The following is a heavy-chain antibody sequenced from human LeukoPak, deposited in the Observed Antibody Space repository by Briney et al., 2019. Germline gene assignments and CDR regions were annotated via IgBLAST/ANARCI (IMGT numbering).Heavy chain of an antibody. J-gene: IGHJ5*02. CDR1: GDSVSSNSAA. Sequence: SQTLSLTCAISGDSVSSNSAALNWIRQSPSRGLEWLVRTYYRSKWYNDYAVSVKSRITINPDTSKNQFSLQLNSVTPEDTAVYYCARGGAAAANLNWFDPWGQGTLVTVSS. CDR2: TYYRSKWYN. V-gene: IGHV6-1*01. CDR3: ARGGAAAANLNWFDP. D-gene: IGHD6-13*01.